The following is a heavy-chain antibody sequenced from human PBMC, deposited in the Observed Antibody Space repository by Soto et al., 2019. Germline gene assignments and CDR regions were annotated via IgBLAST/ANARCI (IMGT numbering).Heavy chain of an antibody. Sequence: SVKVSCKASEGTFSSYSMTWVRQAPGQRLEWMGEIIPLLGTANYAQKFQGRVTITGDKSTSTIYMGLSSLRSDDTAVYYCARDPVDLFGYMDVWGQGTTVTVSS. CDR3: ARDPVDLFGYMDV. V-gene: IGHV1-69*08. D-gene: IGHD6-25*01. CDR1: EGTFSSYS. J-gene: IGHJ6*02. CDR2: IIPLLGTA.